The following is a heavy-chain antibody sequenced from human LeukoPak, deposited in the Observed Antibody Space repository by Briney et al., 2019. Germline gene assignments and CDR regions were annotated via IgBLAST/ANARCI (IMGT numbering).Heavy chain of an antibody. D-gene: IGHD3-9*01. J-gene: IGHJ4*02. V-gene: IGHV3-7*04. CDR3: ARPDDILTGYNAHFDY. CDR2: IKQDGSEK. CDR1: GFTFSSYW. Sequence: PGGSLRLSCAASGFTFSSYWMGWVRQAPGTVPESVPNIKQDGSEKYYVDSVKGRFTISRDNAKNSLYLQMSSLRAEDTAVYYCARPDDILTGYNAHFDYWGQGTLVTVSS.